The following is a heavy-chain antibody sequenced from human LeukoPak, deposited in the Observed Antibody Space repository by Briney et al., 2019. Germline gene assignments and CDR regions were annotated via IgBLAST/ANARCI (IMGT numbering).Heavy chain of an antibody. Sequence: GGSLRLSCAVSGFTFSNYAMSWVRQAPGKGLKWVSGISASGGITSYVDSVKGRFTISRDNSKNTLDLQMNSLRVEDTAVYYCAKDVSYASGAYQGYFDYWGRGTLVTVSS. J-gene: IGHJ4*02. CDR1: GFTFSNYA. CDR2: ISASGGIT. CDR3: AKDVSYASGAYQGYFDY. V-gene: IGHV3-23*01. D-gene: IGHD3-10*01.